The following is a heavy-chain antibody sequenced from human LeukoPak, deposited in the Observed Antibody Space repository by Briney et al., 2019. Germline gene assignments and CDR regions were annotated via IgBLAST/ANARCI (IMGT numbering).Heavy chain of an antibody. CDR2: INQDGSET. J-gene: IGHJ5*02. CDR1: GFTFSTSW. D-gene: IGHD2-21*02. V-gene: IGHV3-7*01. CDR3: ARWAGRCGGDCQSEDP. Sequence: GGSLRLSCVGSGFTFSTSWMHWVRQAPGKGPEYVAYINQDGSETNYVDSVKGRFTISRDNTRNSLFLQMYSLRDEDTAIYYCARWAGRCGGDCQSEDPWGLGTLVIVSS.